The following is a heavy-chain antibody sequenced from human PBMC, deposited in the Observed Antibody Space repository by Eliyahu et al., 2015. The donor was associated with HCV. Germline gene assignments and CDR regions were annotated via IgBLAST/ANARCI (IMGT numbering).Heavy chain of an antibody. Sequence: QVQLQESGPGLVKPSETLSLTCTVSGGPITTXYWSWIRQPPGKGLEWIGYIHYSGSTNYNPSLKSRVTISIDTSKNQFSLKLTSVTAADTAMYYCASGGGGIAVTGTGGWFDPWGQGTLVTVSS. CDR1: GGPITTXY. CDR3: ASGGGGIAVTGTGGWFDP. CDR2: IHYSGST. D-gene: IGHD6-19*01. V-gene: IGHV4-59*01. J-gene: IGHJ5*02.